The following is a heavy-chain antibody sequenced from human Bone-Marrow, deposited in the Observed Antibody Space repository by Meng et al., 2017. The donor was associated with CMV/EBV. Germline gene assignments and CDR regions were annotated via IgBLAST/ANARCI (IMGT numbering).Heavy chain of an antibody. CDR3: ARGLTLWGIVVVPARSHAFDI. D-gene: IGHD2-2*01. V-gene: IGHV1-69*10. J-gene: IGHJ3*02. Sequence: SVKVSCKASGGTFSSYAISWVRQAPGQGLEWMGGVIPFLGIPNYAQKFQGRVTITADESTSTAYMELSSLRSEDTAVYYCARGLTLWGIVVVPARSHAFDIWGQGTMVTVSS. CDR1: GGTFSSYA. CDR2: VIPFLGIP.